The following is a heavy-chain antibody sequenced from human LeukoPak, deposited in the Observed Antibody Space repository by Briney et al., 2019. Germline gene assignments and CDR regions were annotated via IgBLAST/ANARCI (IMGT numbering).Heavy chain of an antibody. V-gene: IGHV3-11*06. Sequence: GSLRLSCAASGFTFSDYYMSWIRQAPGKGLEWVSYISSSSSYIYYVDSVKGRFTISRDNAKNSLYLQMNSLRAEDTAVYYCARGQLYYDSSGFDYWGQGTLVTVSS. J-gene: IGHJ4*02. CDR3: ARGQLYYDSSGFDY. CDR1: GFTFSDYY. CDR2: ISSSSSYI. D-gene: IGHD3-22*01.